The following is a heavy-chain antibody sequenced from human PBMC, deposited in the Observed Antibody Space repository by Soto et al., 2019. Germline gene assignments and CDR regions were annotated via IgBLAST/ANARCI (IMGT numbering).Heavy chain of an antibody. CDR2: LYYSGNT. V-gene: IGHV4-39*01. J-gene: IGHJ5*02. CDR3: ARGGGSTFNWFDP. D-gene: IGHD2-15*01. CDR1: GGSISSFNYF. Sequence: QLQLQESGPGLVKPSETLSLTCTVSGGSISSFNYFWGWIRQPPGKGLEWIGSLYYSGNTYYNPSLQSRVTISVGTSKKQCTLTLRSVTAADSAVYYSARGGGSTFNWFDPWGQGTLVTVS.